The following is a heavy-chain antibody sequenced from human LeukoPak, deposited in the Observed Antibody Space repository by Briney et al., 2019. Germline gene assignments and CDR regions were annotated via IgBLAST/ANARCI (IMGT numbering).Heavy chain of an antibody. V-gene: IGHV3-30*02. CDR3: AKDPGYCTSSSCYTFGY. CDR1: GFTFSRHG. Sequence: GGSLRLSCAAFGFTFSRHGMHWVRQAPGKGLEWVAFIRHDGSNRYYRDSVKGRLTISRDNSKNTLYLQMNSLTPEDTAMYYCAKDPGYCTSSSCYTFGYWGQGTLVTVSS. J-gene: IGHJ4*02. CDR2: IRHDGSNR. D-gene: IGHD2-2*01.